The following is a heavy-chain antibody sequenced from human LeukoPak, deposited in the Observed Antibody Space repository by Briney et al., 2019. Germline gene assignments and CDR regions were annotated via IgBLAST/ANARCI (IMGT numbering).Heavy chain of an antibody. D-gene: IGHD6-13*01. CDR1: GYTFTSYG. CDR2: INPNSGGT. V-gene: IGHV1-2*02. Sequence: ASVKVSCKASGYTFTSYGISWVRQAPGQGLEWMGWINPNSGGTKYAQKFQGRVTMTRDTSISTAYMELSRLRSDDTAIYYCARDLWYSSSWAPPDDYWGQGTLVTVSS. J-gene: IGHJ4*02. CDR3: ARDLWYSSSWAPPDDY.